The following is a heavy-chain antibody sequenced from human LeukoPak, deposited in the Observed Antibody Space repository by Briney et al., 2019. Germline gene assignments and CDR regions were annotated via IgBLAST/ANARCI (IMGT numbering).Heavy chain of an antibody. V-gene: IGHV4-61*02. CDR2: IYTSGST. CDR1: GGSISSGSYY. D-gene: IGHD4-17*01. Sequence: PSETLSLTCTVSGGSISSGSYYWTWIRQPAGKGLEWIGRIYTSGSTNYNPSLNSRVTISLDTSKNQFSLKLSSVTAADTAVYYCARVDSGTTYYYYYYMDVWGKGTTVTVSS. CDR3: ARVDSGTTYYYYYYMDV. J-gene: IGHJ6*03.